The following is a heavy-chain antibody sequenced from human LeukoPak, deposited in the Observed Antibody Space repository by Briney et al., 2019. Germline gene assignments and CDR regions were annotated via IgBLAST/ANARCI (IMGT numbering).Heavy chain of an antibody. J-gene: IGHJ4*02. D-gene: IGHD3-22*01. CDR1: GYTFTSYG. CDR2: ISAYNGNT. CDR3: ARGASSGYDYNPFDY. V-gene: IGHV1-18*01. Sequence: ASVKVSCKASGYTFTSYGISWVRQAPGQGLEWMGRISAYNGNTNYAQKLQGRVTMTTDTSTSTAYMELRSLRSDDTAVYYCARGASSGYDYNPFDYWGQGTLVTVSS.